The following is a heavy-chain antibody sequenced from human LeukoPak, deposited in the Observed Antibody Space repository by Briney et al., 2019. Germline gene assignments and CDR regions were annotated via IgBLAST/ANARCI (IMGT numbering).Heavy chain of an antibody. J-gene: IGHJ6*03. V-gene: IGHV4-59*01. D-gene: IGHD2-2*01. CDR3: ARLGSVPAAHPSHYYMDV. CDR2: IYYSGST. Sequence: PSETLSLTCTVSGDSISSYYWSWIRQPPGKGLEWIGYIYYSGSTNYNPSLKSRVTISIDTSKNQFSLKLRSVTAADTAVYYCARLGSVPAAHPSHYYMDVWGKGTTVTVSS. CDR1: GDSISSYY.